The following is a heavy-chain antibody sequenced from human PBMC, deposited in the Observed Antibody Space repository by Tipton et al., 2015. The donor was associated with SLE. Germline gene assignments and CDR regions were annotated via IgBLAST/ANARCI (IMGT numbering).Heavy chain of an antibody. Sequence: GLVKPSETLSLTCTVSGGSINSYYWSWIRQPAGKGLEWIGYIYYSGSTNYNPSLKSRVTISADTSKNQFSLKLSSVTAADTAVYYCARDGRGYYYDSSGYFDPWGQGTLVTVSS. CDR3: ARDGRGYYYDSSGYFDP. D-gene: IGHD3-22*01. CDR1: GGSINSYY. V-gene: IGHV4-59*01. J-gene: IGHJ5*02. CDR2: IYYSGST.